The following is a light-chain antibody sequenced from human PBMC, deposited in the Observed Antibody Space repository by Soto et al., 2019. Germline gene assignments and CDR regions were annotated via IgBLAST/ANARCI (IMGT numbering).Light chain of an antibody. J-gene: IGKJ1*01. Sequence: DVVMTQSPLSLPVTLGQPASISCRSSQSLVHSDGNTYLNWFQQRPGQSPRRLIYKVSNRDSGVQGRCIRSGSGTDFTLKISRVETEDVGVYYCMQWIHWPWTFGQGTMVESK. CDR1: QSLVHSDGNTY. CDR3: MQWIHWPWT. CDR2: KVS. V-gene: IGKV2-30*02.